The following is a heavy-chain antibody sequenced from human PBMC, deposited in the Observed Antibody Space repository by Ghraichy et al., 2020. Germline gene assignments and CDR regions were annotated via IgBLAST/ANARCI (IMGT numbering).Heavy chain of an antibody. CDR3: ARVRGYYDY. Sequence: LSLTCAVSGGSISSGGYSWSWIRQPPGKGLEWIGYIYHSGSTHYNPSLKSRVTISVDRSKNQFSLKLSSVTAADTAVYYCARVRGYYDYWGQGTLVTVSS. CDR1: GGSISSGGYS. V-gene: IGHV4-30-2*01. J-gene: IGHJ4*02. D-gene: IGHD2-15*01. CDR2: IYHSGST.